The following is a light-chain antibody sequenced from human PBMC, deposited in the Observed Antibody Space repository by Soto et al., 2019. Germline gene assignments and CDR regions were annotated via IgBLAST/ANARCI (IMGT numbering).Light chain of an antibody. V-gene: IGKV3D-20*02. Sequence: EIVLTQSPGTLSLSPGERATLSCRASQSVSSSYLAWYQQKPGQAPRLLIYRTSNRATGIPDRFSGSGSGTDFTLTISRLEPEDFAVYYCQQCKDWPLTFGGGTKVEIK. CDR1: QSVSSSY. CDR3: QQCKDWPLT. J-gene: IGKJ4*01. CDR2: RTS.